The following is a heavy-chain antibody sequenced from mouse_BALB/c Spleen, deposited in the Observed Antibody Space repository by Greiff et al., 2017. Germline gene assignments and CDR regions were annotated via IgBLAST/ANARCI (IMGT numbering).Heavy chain of an antibody. CDR1: GFTFSSFG. CDR3: ARHGYGSSYPYAMDY. Sequence: EVQLVESGGGLVQPGGSRKLSCAASGFTFSSFGMHWVRQAPEKGLEWVAYISSGSSTTYYADTVKGRFTISRDNPKNTLFLQMNSLRSEDTAMYYGARHGYGSSYPYAMDYWGQGTSVTVSS. V-gene: IGHV5-17*02. CDR2: ISSGSSTT. D-gene: IGHD1-1*01. J-gene: IGHJ4*01.